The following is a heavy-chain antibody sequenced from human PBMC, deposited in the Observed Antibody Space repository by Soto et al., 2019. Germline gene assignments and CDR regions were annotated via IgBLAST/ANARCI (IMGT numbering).Heavy chain of an antibody. J-gene: IGHJ4*02. CDR3: AKDRERDAWYEDY. CDR1: GFIFSSYA. Sequence: LRLSCVASGFIFSSYAMTWVRQAPGKGLEWVSVISGSDGSTYYAHSVKGRFTISRDNSKNTLYLQMNSLRAEDTAVYYCAKDRERDAWYEDYWGQGTLVTVSS. CDR2: ISGSDGST. V-gene: IGHV3-23*01. D-gene: IGHD6-13*01.